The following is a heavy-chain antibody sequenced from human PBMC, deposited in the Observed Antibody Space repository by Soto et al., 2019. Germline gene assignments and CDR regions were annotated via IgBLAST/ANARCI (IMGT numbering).Heavy chain of an antibody. J-gene: IGHJ4*02. V-gene: IGHV3-21*01. CDR2: ISSRSSYL. D-gene: IGHD2-8*01. Sequence: GXPRLSCASSGFXFNNYSLNWVRQAPGKGLEWVSSISSRSSYLYYADSVKGRFTISRDKDKNSLYLQMNNLRAEDTAVYYCARDNVPSDFFDYWGQGTLGTVSS. CDR3: ARDNVPSDFFDY. CDR1: GFXFNNYS.